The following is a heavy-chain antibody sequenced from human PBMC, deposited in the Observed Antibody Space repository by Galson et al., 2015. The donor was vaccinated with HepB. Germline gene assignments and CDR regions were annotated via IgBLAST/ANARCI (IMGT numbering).Heavy chain of an antibody. CDR1: GFTFSSYG. V-gene: IGHV3-33*01. D-gene: IGHD2-2*01. J-gene: IGHJ6*02. Sequence: SLRLSCAASGFTFSSYGMHWVRQAPGKGLEWVAVIWYDGSNKYYADSVKGRFTISRDNSKNTLYLQMNSLRAEDTAVYYCARCSSTSPDYYYYYGMDVWGQGTTVTVSS. CDR2: IWYDGSNK. CDR3: ARCSSTSPDYYYYYGMDV.